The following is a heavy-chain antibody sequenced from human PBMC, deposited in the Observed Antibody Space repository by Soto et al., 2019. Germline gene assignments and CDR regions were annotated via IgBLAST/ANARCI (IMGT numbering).Heavy chain of an antibody. CDR2: IYPGDSDI. J-gene: IGHJ6*02. D-gene: IGHD1-20*01. CDR1: GYSFPSYW. CDR3: AGHYATEITVHGMDV. V-gene: IGHV5-51*01. Sequence: EVQLVQSGAEVKKPGESLKISCKASGYSFPSYWIGWVRQMPGKGLEWMGIIYPGDSDIRYGPSFQGKVTISADKSISTAYLPWSRLKASDTAISYCAGHYATEITVHGMDVWGQGTTVTVSS.